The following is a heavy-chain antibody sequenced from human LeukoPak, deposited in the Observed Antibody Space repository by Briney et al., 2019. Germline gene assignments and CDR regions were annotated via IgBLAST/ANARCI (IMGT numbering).Heavy chain of an antibody. CDR3: AKGVDNTGRLRWFDS. J-gene: IGHJ5*01. Sequence: GRSLRLSCAASGFTFSNYALTWVRQTPGKGLEWVSTISGRGSDRFYADAVKGRFTISRDNSKNTMYLQMNSLRIEDTAFYYCAKGVDNTGRLRWFDSWGQGTLVTASS. D-gene: IGHD1-1*01. V-gene: IGHV3-23*01. CDR2: ISGRGSDR. CDR1: GFTFSNYA.